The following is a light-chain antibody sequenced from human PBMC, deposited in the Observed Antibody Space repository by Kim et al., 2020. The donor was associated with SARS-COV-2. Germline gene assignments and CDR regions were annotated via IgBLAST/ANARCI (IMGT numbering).Light chain of an antibody. CDR3: NSRDSNDYVV. Sequence: AWGQTVRITCQRDSIRSYYATWYQQKPGQAPKVVIYGKDNRPSGVPDRFSGSSSGNTAYLTITGTQAGDEADYYCNSRDSNDYVVFGGGTKVTVL. V-gene: IGLV3-19*01. J-gene: IGLJ2*01. CDR2: GKD. CDR1: SIRSYY.